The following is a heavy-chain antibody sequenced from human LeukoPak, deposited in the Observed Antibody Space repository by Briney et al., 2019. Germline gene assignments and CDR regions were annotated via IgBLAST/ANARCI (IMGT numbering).Heavy chain of an antibody. J-gene: IGHJ4*02. CDR2: ILFDGSNK. Sequence: PGRSLRLSCAASGFTFSSYGMHWVRQAPGKGLEWVAVILFDGSNKYYADSVKARFTISRDNSKNTLYLQMNSLRAEDTAVYYCAKDWRYSDYWGQGTLVTVSS. V-gene: IGHV3-30*18. CDR3: AKDWRYSDY. CDR1: GFTFSSYG. D-gene: IGHD3-3*01.